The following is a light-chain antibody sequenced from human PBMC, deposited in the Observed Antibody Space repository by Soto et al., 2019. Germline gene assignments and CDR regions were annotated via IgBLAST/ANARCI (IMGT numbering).Light chain of an antibody. CDR2: GAS. Sequence: EIVLTQFPGTLSLSPGERATLSCRASQSVGSNYLAWYQQRPGQPPNLLIFGASHRAPDIPDRFSGSGSGTDFPLTISRLEPEDFAVYYCQQYGSSIQTFGQGTKGET. J-gene: IGKJ1*01. V-gene: IGKV3-20*01. CDR3: QQYGSSIQT. CDR1: QSVGSNY.